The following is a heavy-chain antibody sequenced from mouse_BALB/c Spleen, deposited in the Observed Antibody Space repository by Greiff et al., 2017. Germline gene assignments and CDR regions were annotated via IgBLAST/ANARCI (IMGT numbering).Heavy chain of an antibody. D-gene: IGHD2-14*01. CDR2: INSNGGST. J-gene: IGHJ4*01. Sequence: DVMLVESGGGLVQPGGSLKLSCAASGFTFSSYGMSWVRQTPDKRLELVATINSNGGSTYYPDSVKGRFTISRDNAKNTLYLQMSSLKSEDTAMYYCATYRYDWGQGTSVTVSS. V-gene: IGHV5-6-3*01. CDR3: ATYRYD. CDR1: GFTFSSYG.